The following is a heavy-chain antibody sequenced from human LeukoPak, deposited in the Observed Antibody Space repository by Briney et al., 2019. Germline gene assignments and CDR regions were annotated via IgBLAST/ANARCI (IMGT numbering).Heavy chain of an antibody. J-gene: IGHJ1*01. CDR3: AEAVGYCTNGVCYKYFHH. D-gene: IGHD2-8*01. CDR1: GFNFDDSA. CDR2: ISWNSVTI. Sequence: GGSLRLSCAASGFNFDDSAIHWVRQAPGKGLEWVSGISWNSVTIAYADSVKGRFTISRDNGKNSLYLQMNSQRADDTALYYCAEAVGYCTNGVCYKYFHHWGQGTLVTVSS. V-gene: IGHV3-9*01.